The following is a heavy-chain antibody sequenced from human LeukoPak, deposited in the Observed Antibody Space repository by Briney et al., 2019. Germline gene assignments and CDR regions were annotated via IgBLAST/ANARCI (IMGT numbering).Heavy chain of an antibody. V-gene: IGHV3-66*02. D-gene: IGHD6-19*01. Sequence: GGSLRLSCAAFGFTVSSNYMSWVRQAPGKGLEWVSVIYSGGSTYYADSVKGRFTISRDNSKNTLYLQMNSLRAEDTAVYYCARAQQWLTFDYWGQGTLVTVSS. CDR3: ARAQQWLTFDY. CDR2: IYSGGST. CDR1: GFTVSSNY. J-gene: IGHJ4*02.